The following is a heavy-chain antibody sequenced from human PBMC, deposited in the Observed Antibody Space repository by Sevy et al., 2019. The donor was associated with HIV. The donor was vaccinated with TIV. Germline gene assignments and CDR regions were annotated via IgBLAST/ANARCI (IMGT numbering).Heavy chain of an antibody. J-gene: IGHJ3*02. V-gene: IGHV3-13*01. Sequence: GGSLRLSCVASGFTFNTYDMHWVRQITGKGLEWVSGISTLADTYYPDSVKGRFIISRDNAKNSLYLQMNSLRAGDTAMYYCARACAAAGGKSGPIDAFDIWGQGTLVTVSS. CDR3: ARACAAAGGKSGPIDAFDI. CDR2: ISTLADT. CDR1: GFTFNTYD. D-gene: IGHD6-13*01.